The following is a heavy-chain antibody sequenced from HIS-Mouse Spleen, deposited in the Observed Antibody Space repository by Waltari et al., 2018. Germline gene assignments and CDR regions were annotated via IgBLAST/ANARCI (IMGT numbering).Heavy chain of an antibody. J-gene: IGHJ4*02. V-gene: IGHV3-21*01. CDR2: ISSSSSYI. CDR3: ARDAGADY. Sequence: EVQLVESGGGLVRPGGSVRLSGAASGFHFSSFSMNWVRQAPGKGLEWVSSISSSSSYIYYADSVKGRFTISRDNAKNSLYLQMNSLRAEDTAVYYCARDAGADYWGQGTLVTVSS. CDR1: GFHFSSFS. D-gene: IGHD7-27*01.